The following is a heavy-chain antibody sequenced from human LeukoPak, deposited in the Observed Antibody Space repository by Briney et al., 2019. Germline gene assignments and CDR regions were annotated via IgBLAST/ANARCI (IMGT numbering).Heavy chain of an antibody. J-gene: IGHJ4*02. V-gene: IGHV4-61*02. CDR2: IYTSGST. CDR1: GGSISSGSDY. D-gene: IGHD6-13*01. CDR3: ARDGSSWYSAHFDY. Sequence: SETLSLTCTVSGGSISSGSDYWSWIRQPTGKGQEWIGRIYTSGSTNYNPSLKSRVTISVDTSKNQFSLKLSSVTAADTAVYYCARDGSSWYSAHFDYWGQGTLVTVSS.